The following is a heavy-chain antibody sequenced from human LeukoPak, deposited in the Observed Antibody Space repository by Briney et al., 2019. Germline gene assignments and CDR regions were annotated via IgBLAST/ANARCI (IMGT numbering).Heavy chain of an antibody. V-gene: IGHV1-69*02. D-gene: IGHD4-17*01. CDR2: IIPILGIA. CDR3: ARVGSWAMEHYGDPRV. Sequence: GASVKVSCKASGGTFSSYTISWVRQAPGQGLEWMGRIIPILGIANYAQKFQGRVTITADKSTSTAYMELSSLRSEDTAVYYCARVGSWAMEHYGDPRVWGERTVVTVSS. CDR1: GGTFSSYT. J-gene: IGHJ4*02.